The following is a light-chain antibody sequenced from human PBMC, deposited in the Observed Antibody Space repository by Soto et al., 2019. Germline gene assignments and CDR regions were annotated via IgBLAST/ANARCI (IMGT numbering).Light chain of an antibody. J-gene: IGKJ1*01. CDR1: QGIRND. Sequence: AILMTQSPSSLSASVGDRVTITCRASQGIRNDLAWYQQKPGKAPKLLIYEASTLQSGVPSRFSGRYSCTDFNLPIGSLQPEDFGTYYCLQDFKYPRTFGQGTKVEIK. CDR3: LQDFKYPRT. CDR2: EAS. V-gene: IGKV1-6*01.